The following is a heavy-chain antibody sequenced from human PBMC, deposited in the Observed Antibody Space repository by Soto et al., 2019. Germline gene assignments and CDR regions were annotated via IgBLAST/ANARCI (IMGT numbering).Heavy chain of an antibody. Sequence: ASVKVSCKASGYTFTSYYMHWVRQAPGQGLEWMGIINPSGGSTRYAQKFQGRVTMTRDTSTSTVYMELSSLRSEDTAVYYCARGGFYYYDSSDYYYGMDVWGQGTTVTVSS. V-gene: IGHV1-46*01. D-gene: IGHD3-22*01. J-gene: IGHJ6*02. CDR2: INPSGGST. CDR1: GYTFTSYY. CDR3: ARGGFYYYDSSDYYYGMDV.